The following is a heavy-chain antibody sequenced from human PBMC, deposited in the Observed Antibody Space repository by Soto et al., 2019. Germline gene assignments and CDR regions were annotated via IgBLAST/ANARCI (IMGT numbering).Heavy chain of an antibody. J-gene: IGHJ4*02. D-gene: IGHD5-18*01. CDR2: INPNSGGT. V-gene: IGHV1-2*02. Sequence: ASVKVSCKASGYTFTGYYMHWVRQAPGQGLEWMGWINPNSGGTNYAQKFQGRVTMTRDTSISTAYMELSRLRSDDTAVYYCAKSPENSHDTAMVPLGYWGQGTLVTVSS. CDR3: AKSPENSHDTAMVPLGY. CDR1: GYTFTGYY.